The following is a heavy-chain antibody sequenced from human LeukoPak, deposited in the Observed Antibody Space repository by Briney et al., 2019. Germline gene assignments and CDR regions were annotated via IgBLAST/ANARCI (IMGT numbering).Heavy chain of an antibody. V-gene: IGHV4-34*01. CDR1: GGSFSGYY. CDR2: INHSGST. Sequence: PSETLSLTCAVYGGSFSGYYWSWIRQPPGKGLEWIGEINHSGSTNYNPSLKSRVTISVDTSKNQFSLKLSSVTAADTAVYYCARESLEYYYDSSGYSSSFDYWGQGTLVTVSS. J-gene: IGHJ4*02. D-gene: IGHD3-22*01. CDR3: ARESLEYYYDSSGYSSSFDY.